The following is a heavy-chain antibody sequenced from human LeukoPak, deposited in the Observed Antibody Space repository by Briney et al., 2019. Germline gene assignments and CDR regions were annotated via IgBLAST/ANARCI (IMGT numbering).Heavy chain of an antibody. J-gene: IGHJ4*02. D-gene: IGHD6-13*01. Sequence: PSETLSLTCAVYGGSFSGYYWSWIRQPPGKGLEWIGEINHSGSTNYNPSLKSRVTISVDTSKNRFSLKLSSVTAADTAVYYCARGWAAAGKAPLDYWGQGTLVTVSS. CDR3: ARGWAAAGKAPLDY. CDR2: INHSGST. CDR1: GGSFSGYY. V-gene: IGHV4-34*01.